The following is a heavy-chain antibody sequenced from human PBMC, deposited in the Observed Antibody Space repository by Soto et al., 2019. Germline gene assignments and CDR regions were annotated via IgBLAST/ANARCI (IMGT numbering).Heavy chain of an antibody. CDR2: IYSGGST. J-gene: IGHJ5*02. CDR1: GFTVSSNY. D-gene: IGHD3-22*01. Sequence: PGGSLRLSCAASGFTVSSNYMSWVRQAPGKGLEWVSVIYSGGSTYYADSVKGRFTISRDNSKNTLYLQMNSLRAEDTAVYYCARTPGITMIDNWFDPWGQGTLVTVSS. CDR3: ARTPGITMIDNWFDP. V-gene: IGHV3-53*01.